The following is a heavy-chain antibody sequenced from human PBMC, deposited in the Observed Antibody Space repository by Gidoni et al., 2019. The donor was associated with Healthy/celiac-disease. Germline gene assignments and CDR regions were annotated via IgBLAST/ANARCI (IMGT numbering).Heavy chain of an antibody. CDR1: GGTFSSYA. J-gene: IGHJ3*02. CDR2: IIPIFGTA. D-gene: IGHD3-16*02. CDR3: ARDQADYVWGSYRYPDAFDI. Sequence: QVQLVQSGAEVKKPGSSVKVSCKASGGTFSSYALSWVRQAPGQGLEWMGGIIPIFGTANYAQKFQGRVTITADESTSTAYMELSSLRSEDTAVYYCARDQADYVWGSYRYPDAFDIWGQGTMVTVSS. V-gene: IGHV1-69*01.